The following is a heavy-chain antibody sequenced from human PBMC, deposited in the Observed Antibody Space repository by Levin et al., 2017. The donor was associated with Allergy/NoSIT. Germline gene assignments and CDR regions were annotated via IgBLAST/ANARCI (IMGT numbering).Heavy chain of an antibody. CDR2: IYYSGSS. D-gene: IGHD2-15*01. J-gene: IGHJ4*02. CDR1: GVSISSNNYY. CDR3: ARHRKIRLGYCSGGSCYGCSPPDY. Sequence: SETLSLTCTVSGVSISSNNYYWGWIRQPPGKGLECIGSIYYSGSSYYNPSLKSRVTISVDTSKNQFSLKLSSVTAADAAVYYCARHRKIRLGYCSGGSCYGCSPPDYWGQGTLVTVSS. V-gene: IGHV4-39*01.